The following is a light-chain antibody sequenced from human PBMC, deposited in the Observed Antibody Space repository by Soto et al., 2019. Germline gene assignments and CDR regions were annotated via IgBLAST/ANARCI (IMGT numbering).Light chain of an antibody. Sequence: DIVMTQSPDSLAVSLGERATINCKSSQSVLYSSNNKNYLAWYQQKPGQPPKLLIYWASTRESGVPDRFSGSGCGTDFTLTISILQAADVAVYYCQQYYSTPLTFGGGTKVEIK. CDR3: QQYYSTPLT. J-gene: IGKJ4*01. CDR2: WAS. V-gene: IGKV4-1*01. CDR1: QSVLYSSNNKNY.